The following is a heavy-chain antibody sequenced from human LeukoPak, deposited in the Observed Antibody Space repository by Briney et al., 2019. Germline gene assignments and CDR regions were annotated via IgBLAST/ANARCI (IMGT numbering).Heavy chain of an antibody. CDR2: IIPIFGTA. CDR1: GGTFSSYA. CDR3: ARSISWNDGFDI. Sequence: GASVKVSCKASGGTFSSYAISWVRQAPGQGLEWMGGIIPIFGTANYAQKFQGRVTITTDESTSTAYMELSSLRSEDTAVYYCARSISWNDGFDIWGQGIMVIVSS. J-gene: IGHJ3*02. V-gene: IGHV1-69*05. D-gene: IGHD1-1*01.